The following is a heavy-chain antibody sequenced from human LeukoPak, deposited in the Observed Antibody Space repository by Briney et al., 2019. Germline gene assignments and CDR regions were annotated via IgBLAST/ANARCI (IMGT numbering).Heavy chain of an antibody. CDR1: GVTSSNYW. Sequence: GGSLRLSCAASGVTSSNYWMSWVRQAPGKGLEWVANIKQDGGEKYYVDSVKGRFTISRDDAKNSLYLQMNSLRVEDTAFYSCARKAYGMDVWGKGTTVTVSS. J-gene: IGHJ6*04. CDR2: IKQDGGEK. V-gene: IGHV3-7*03. CDR3: ARKAYGMDV.